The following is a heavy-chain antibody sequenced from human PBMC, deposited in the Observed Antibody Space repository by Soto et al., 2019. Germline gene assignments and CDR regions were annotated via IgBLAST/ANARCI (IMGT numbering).Heavy chain of an antibody. V-gene: IGHV4-59*01. J-gene: IGHJ4*02. D-gene: IGHD3-22*01. Sequence: SETLSLTCTVSGGSISSYYWSWIRQPPGKGLEWIGYIYYSGSTNYNPSLKSRVTISVDTSKNQFSLKLSSVTAADTAVYYCARDGDSSGYYCFDYWGQGTLVTVSS. CDR3: ARDGDSSGYYCFDY. CDR1: GGSISSYY. CDR2: IYYSGST.